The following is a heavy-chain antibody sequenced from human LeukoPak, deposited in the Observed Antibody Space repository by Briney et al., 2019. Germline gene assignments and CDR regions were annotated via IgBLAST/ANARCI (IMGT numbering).Heavy chain of an antibody. J-gene: IGHJ6*02. V-gene: IGHV3-11*06. Sequence: GGSLRLSCAASGFTFSDYYMCWVRQAPGKGLVWVSHISSGRSCTSYADSVKGRSTISRDNAKNTLYLQMNSLRAEDTAVYYCAGDCRAGSRTRYGLDVWGQGTTVTVSS. CDR3: AGDCRAGSRTRYGLDV. CDR1: GFTFSDYY. D-gene: IGHD2-15*01. CDR2: ISSGRSCT.